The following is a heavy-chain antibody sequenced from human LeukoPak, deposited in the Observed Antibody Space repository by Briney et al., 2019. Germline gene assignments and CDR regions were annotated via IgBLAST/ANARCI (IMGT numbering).Heavy chain of an antibody. CDR1: GFTFSSYG. CDR2: IWFDGSNK. Sequence: PGGSLRLSCAASGFTFSSYGMHWVRQAPGKGPEGVAVIWFDGSNKYYADSVKGRFTVSRDNSKNTMDLQMNSLRAEDTAVYYCAREQYGSDDALDIWGQGTMVTVSS. J-gene: IGHJ3*02. V-gene: IGHV3-33*01. D-gene: IGHD4-17*01. CDR3: AREQYGSDDALDI.